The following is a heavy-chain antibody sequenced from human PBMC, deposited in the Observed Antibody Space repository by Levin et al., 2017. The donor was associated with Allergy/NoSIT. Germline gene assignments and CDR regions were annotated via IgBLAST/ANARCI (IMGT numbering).Heavy chain of an antibody. J-gene: IGHJ4*02. Sequence: GESLKISCAASGFTFSFYWMNWVRQAPGKGLEWVANIKEDGSEKHYVDSVKGRFTISRDNAQNSLYLQMNSLRAEDTAVYYCARGVKSSPFWGQGTLVTVSS. D-gene: IGHD6-6*01. CDR1: GFTFSFYW. CDR3: ARGVKSSPF. CDR2: IKEDGSEK. V-gene: IGHV3-7*04.